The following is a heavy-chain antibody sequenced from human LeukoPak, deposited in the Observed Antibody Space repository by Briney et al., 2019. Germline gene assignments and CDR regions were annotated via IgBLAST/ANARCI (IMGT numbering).Heavy chain of an antibody. D-gene: IGHD1-26*01. CDR3: AKEWWEPTRDDYFDY. CDR1: GFTFSNYA. V-gene: IGHV3-23*01. J-gene: IGHJ4*02. Sequence: GGPLRLSCAASGFTFSNYAMSWVRQAPGKGLEWVSVISGSGVITYYADSVKGRFTISRDNSKNMLYLQMNSLRAEDTAVYYCAKEWWEPTRDDYFDYWGQGTLVTVSS. CDR2: ISGSGVIT.